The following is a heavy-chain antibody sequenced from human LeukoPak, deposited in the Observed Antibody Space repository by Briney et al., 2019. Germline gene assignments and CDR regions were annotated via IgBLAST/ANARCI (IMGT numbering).Heavy chain of an antibody. CDR2: IYTSGST. D-gene: IGHD6-6*01. J-gene: IGHJ6*03. Sequence: SETLSLTCTVSGGSISSYYWSWIRQPAGKGLEWIGRIYTSGSTNYTPSLKSRVTMSVDTSKNQFSLKLSSVTAADTAVYYCASGRLAARTLYYYYYMDVWGKGTTVTVSS. V-gene: IGHV4-4*07. CDR3: ASGRLAARTLYYYYYMDV. CDR1: GGSISSYY.